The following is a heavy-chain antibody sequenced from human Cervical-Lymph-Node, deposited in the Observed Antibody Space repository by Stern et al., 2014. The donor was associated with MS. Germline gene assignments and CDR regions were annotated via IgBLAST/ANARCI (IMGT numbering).Heavy chain of an antibody. D-gene: IGHD1-1*01. CDR3: VSLNDAPPDF. J-gene: IGHJ4*02. CDR2: IIPIIRTA. Sequence: QVQLMQSGAEVKKPGSSVKVSCKASGGTFRSLAINWVRQAPGQGLEWMGGIIPIIRTANYAQRFLGRVTITADESTNTVYMGLSSLRFEDTAMYYCVSLNDAPPDFWGQGTLVTVSS. CDR1: GGTFRSLA. V-gene: IGHV1-69*01.